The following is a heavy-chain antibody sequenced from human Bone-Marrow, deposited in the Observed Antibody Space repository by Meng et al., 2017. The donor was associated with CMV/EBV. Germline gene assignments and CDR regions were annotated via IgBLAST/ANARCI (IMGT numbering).Heavy chain of an antibody. CDR2: IYYSGST. D-gene: IGHD4-17*01. CDR3: ARRGDDYGDSNEDYGMDV. V-gene: IGHV4-59*01. J-gene: IGHJ6*02. CDR1: GGSISSYY. Sequence: GSLRLSCTVSGGSISSYYWSWIRQPPGKGLEWIGYIYYSGSTNYNPSLKSRVTISVDTSKNQFSLKLSSVTAADTAVYYCARRGDDYGDSNEDYGMDVWGQGTTVTVSS.